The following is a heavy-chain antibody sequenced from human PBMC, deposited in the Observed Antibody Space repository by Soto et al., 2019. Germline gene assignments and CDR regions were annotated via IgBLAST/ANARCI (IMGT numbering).Heavy chain of an antibody. J-gene: IGHJ3*02. CDR1: GYTLTELS. CDR2: FDPEDGET. Sequence: ASVKVSCKVSGYTLTELSMHWVRQAPGKGLEWMGGFDPEDGETIYAQKFQGRVTMTEDTSTDTAYMELSSLRSEDTAVYYCALYCSSTSCPSWYAFDIWGHGTMVTVSS. V-gene: IGHV1-24*01. D-gene: IGHD2-2*01. CDR3: ALYCSSTSCPSWYAFDI.